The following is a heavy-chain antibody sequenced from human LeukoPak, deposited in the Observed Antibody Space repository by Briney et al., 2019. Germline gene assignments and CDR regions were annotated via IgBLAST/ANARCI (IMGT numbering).Heavy chain of an antibody. CDR2: INHSGST. D-gene: IGHD2-15*01. CDR1: GGSISSYY. Sequence: PSETLSLTCTVSGGSISSYYWSWIRQPPGKGLEWIGEINHSGSTNYNPSLKSRVTISVDTSKNQFSLKRSSVTAANTAVYYCARVYCSGGSCYDSRGWFDPWGQGTLVTVSS. V-gene: IGHV4-34*01. CDR3: ARVYCSGGSCYDSRGWFDP. J-gene: IGHJ5*02.